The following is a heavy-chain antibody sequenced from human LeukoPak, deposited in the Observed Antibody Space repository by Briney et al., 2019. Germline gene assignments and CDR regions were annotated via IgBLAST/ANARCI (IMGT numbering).Heavy chain of an antibody. Sequence: SETLSLTCAVYGGSFSGYYWSWIRQPPGKGLEWIGEINHSGSTNYNPSLKSRVTISVDTSKNQFSLKLSSVTAADTAAYYCARARPSKVDPPSIDYWGQGTVVTVSS. CDR1: GGSFSGYY. CDR3: ARARPSKVDPPSIDY. J-gene: IGHJ4*02. V-gene: IGHV4-34*01. D-gene: IGHD5-12*01. CDR2: INHSGST.